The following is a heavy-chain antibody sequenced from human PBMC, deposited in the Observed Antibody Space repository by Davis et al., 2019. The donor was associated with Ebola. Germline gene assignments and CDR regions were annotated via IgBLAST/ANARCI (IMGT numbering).Heavy chain of an antibody. J-gene: IGHJ6*02. CDR2: ISSSSSYI. Sequence: GESLKISCAASGFTFSSYSMNWVRQAPGKGLEWVSSISSSSSYIYYADSVKGRFTISRDNAKNSLYLQMNSLRAEDTAVYYCARGDFWSGYYSHYYYYGMDVWGQGTTVTVSS. CDR3: ARGDFWSGYYSHYYYYGMDV. V-gene: IGHV3-21*01. CDR1: GFTFSSYS. D-gene: IGHD3-3*01.